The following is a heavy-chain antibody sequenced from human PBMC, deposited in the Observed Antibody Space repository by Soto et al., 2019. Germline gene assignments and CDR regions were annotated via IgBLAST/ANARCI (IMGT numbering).Heavy chain of an antibody. CDR1: GFSFSPSG. CDR3: ARDGSHYDVDY. CDR2: IWNDGTTT. J-gene: IGHJ4*02. V-gene: IGHV3-33*01. D-gene: IGHD4-4*01. Sequence: LVESGGGVAQPGRSLRLSCATSGFSFSPSGMHWVRQAPGKGLEWLAIIWNDGTTTYYADSVKGRFTISRDNSKNTLYPQMNSLRDEDTAVYYCARDGSHYDVDYWGQGTLDTVSS.